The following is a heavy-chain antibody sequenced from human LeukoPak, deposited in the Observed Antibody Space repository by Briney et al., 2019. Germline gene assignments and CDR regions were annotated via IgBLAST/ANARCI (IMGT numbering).Heavy chain of an antibody. D-gene: IGHD5-24*01. V-gene: IGHV3-30-3*01. Sequence: GGSLRLSCAASGFTFSSYAMHWVRQAPGKGLEWVAVISYDGSNKYYADSVKGRFTISRDNSKNTLYLQMNSLRAEDTAVYYCAREGLRDGYNDNLSWGQGTLVTVSS. J-gene: IGHJ5*02. CDR2: ISYDGSNK. CDR1: GFTFSSYA. CDR3: AREGLRDGYNDNLS.